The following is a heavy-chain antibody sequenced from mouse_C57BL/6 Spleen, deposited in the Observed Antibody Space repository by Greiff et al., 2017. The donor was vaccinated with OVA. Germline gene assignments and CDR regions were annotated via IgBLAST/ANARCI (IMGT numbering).Heavy chain of an antibody. J-gene: IGHJ2*01. Sequence: VQLQQSGAELVRPGTSVKVSCKASGYAFTNYLIEWVKQRPGQGLEWIGVINPGSGGTNYNEKFKGKATLTADKSSSTAYMQLSSLTSEDSAVYFCARSDRAYSNYDYWGQGTTLTVSS. CDR1: GYAFTNYL. V-gene: IGHV1-54*01. CDR2: INPGSGGT. D-gene: IGHD2-5*01. CDR3: ARSDRAYSNYDY.